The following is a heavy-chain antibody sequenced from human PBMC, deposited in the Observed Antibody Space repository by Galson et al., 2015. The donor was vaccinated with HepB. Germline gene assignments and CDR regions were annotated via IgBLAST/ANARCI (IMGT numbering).Heavy chain of an antibody. CDR2: ISWNSGSI. CDR3: AKDPFVKSPYYYYMDV. J-gene: IGHJ6*03. V-gene: IGHV3-9*01. Sequence: SLRLSCAASGFTFDDYAMHWVRQAPGKGLEWVSGISWNSGSIGYADSVKGRFTISRDNAKNSLYLQMNSLRAEDTALYYCAKDPFVKSPYYYYMDVWGKGTTVTVSS. CDR1: GFTFDDYA. D-gene: IGHD2-21*01.